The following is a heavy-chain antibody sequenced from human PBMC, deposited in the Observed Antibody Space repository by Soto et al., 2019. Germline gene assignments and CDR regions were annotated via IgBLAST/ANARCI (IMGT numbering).Heavy chain of an antibody. CDR2: IYASRST. V-gene: IGHV4-59*01. D-gene: IGHD6-13*01. Sequence: PSETLSLTCTVSGGSISSYYWSWIRQPPGKGLEWIGYIYASRSTNYNPSLKSRITISVDTSKNQFSLKLSSVTAADTAVYYCARGGSTWLEYFQHWGQGTLVTVSS. CDR1: GGSISSYY. J-gene: IGHJ1*01. CDR3: ARGGSTWLEYFQH.